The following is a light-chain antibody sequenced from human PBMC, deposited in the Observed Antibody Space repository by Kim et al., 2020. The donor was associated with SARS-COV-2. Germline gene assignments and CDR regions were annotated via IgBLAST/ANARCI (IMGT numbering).Light chain of an antibody. V-gene: IGLV2-14*03. Sequence: GQSITISGPGTSSDVGGYNYVSWYQQHPGKAPKLMIYDVSNRPSGVSNRFSGSKSGNTASLTISGLQAEDEADYYCSSYTSSSTRVFGGGTQLTVL. J-gene: IGLJ3*02. CDR1: SSDVGGYNY. CDR3: SSYTSSSTRV. CDR2: DVS.